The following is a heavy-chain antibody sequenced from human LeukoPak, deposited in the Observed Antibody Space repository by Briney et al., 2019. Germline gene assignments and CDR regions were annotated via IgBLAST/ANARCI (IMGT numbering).Heavy chain of an antibody. J-gene: IGHJ4*02. CDR1: GGSISSYY. CDR3: ARVRDYYDFWSGDPYFDY. V-gene: IGHV4-59*01. Sequence: SETLSLTCTVSGGSISSYYWSWIRQPPGTGLEWMGYIYYSGSTNYNPSLKSRVTISVDTSKNQFSLKLSSVTAADTAVYYCARVRDYYDFWSGDPYFDYWGQGTLVTVSS. D-gene: IGHD3-3*01. CDR2: IYYSGST.